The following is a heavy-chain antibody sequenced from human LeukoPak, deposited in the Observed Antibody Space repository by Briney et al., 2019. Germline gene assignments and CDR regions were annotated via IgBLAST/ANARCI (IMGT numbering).Heavy chain of an antibody. Sequence: PGGSLRLSCAASGFTFSSYWMSWVRQAPGKGLEWVGRIKSKTDGGTTDYAAPVKGRFTITRDDSKNTLYLQMNSLKTEDTAVYYCTTEDGSWTPLGFDYWGQGTLVTVSS. V-gene: IGHV3-15*01. D-gene: IGHD6-13*01. CDR2: IKSKTDGGTT. J-gene: IGHJ4*02. CDR3: TTEDGSWTPLGFDY. CDR1: GFTFSSYW.